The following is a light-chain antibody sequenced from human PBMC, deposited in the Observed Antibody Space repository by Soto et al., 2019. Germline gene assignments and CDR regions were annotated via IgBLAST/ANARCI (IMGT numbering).Light chain of an antibody. CDR1: SSNIGAGYD. V-gene: IGLV1-40*01. J-gene: IGLJ1*01. CDR3: QSYDSSLISYV. CDR2: GNN. Sequence: QSALTQPPSVSGAPGQRVTISCTGSSSNIGAGYDVHWYQQLPGTAPKLLIYGNNNRPSVVPDRFSGSKSGTSASLAITGLQAEDEADYYCQSYDSSLISYVFGTGTKVTVL.